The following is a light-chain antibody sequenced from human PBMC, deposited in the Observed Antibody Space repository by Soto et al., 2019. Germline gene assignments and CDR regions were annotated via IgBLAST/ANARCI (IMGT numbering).Light chain of an antibody. Sequence: NGLTQSPGTVSLSTRESATLSCRASQSVSSSYLAWYQQKPGQAPRLLIYGASSRATGIPDRFSGSGSGTDFTLTISRLEPEDFAVYYCQQYGRSLSFGQGTKVDNK. V-gene: IGKV3-20*01. CDR3: QQYGRSLS. J-gene: IGKJ1*01. CDR1: QSVSSSY. CDR2: GAS.